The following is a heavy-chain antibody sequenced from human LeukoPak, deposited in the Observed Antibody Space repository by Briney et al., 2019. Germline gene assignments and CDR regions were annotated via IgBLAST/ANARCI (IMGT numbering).Heavy chain of an antibody. CDR2: INPNSGGT. CDR1: GYTFTGYY. V-gene: IGHV1-2*06. D-gene: IGHD3-22*01. J-gene: IGHJ1*01. Sequence: GASVKVSCKASGYTFTGYYIHWVRQAPGQGLEWMGQINPNSGGTNYAQKFQGRVTMTRDTSISTAYMELSRLRSDDTAVYYCARVPYYDSSGYTEYFQHWGQGTLVTVSS. CDR3: ARVPYYDSSGYTEYFQH.